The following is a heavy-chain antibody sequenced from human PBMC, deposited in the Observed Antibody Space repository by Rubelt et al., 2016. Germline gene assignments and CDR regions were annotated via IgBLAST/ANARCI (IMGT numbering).Heavy chain of an antibody. CDR2: ISSSSSYI. Sequence: EVQLVESGGGLVKPGGSLRLSCAASGFTFSSYSMNWVRQAPGKGLEWVSSISSSSSYIYYADSVKGRFTISRENSKNTLYLQMNSLRAEDTAVYYCARDFDSGYDWLDYWGQGTLVTVSS. J-gene: IGHJ4*02. D-gene: IGHD5-12*01. CDR1: GFTFSSYS. CDR3: ARDFDSGYDWLDY. V-gene: IGHV3-21*01.